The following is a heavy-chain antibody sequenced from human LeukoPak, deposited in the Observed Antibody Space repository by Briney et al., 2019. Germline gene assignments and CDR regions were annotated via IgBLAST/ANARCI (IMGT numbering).Heavy chain of an antibody. V-gene: IGHV1-18*01. CDR2: ISAYNGNT. J-gene: IGHJ4*02. Sequence: ASVKVSCKASGYTFTSYGISWVRQAPGQGLEWMGWISAYNGNTNCAQKLQGRVTMTTDTSTSTAYMELRSLRFDDTAVYYCARDQNYYDSSGYNDYWGQGTLVTVSS. D-gene: IGHD3-22*01. CDR1: GYTFTSYG. CDR3: ARDQNYYDSSGYNDY.